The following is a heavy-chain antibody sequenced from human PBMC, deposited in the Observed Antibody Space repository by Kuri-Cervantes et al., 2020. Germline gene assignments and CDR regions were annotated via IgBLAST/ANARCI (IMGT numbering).Heavy chain of an antibody. D-gene: IGHD6-6*01. Sequence: GGSLRLSCAASGFTFSSYEMNWVRQAPGKGLEWVSAISGRGDTPYYADSVKGRFTISRDNSKNTLYLQMDSLRAEDTAVYYCAKELSSRRPFDVWGQGTMVTVSS. CDR1: GFTFSSYE. CDR3: AKELSSRRPFDV. CDR2: ISGRGDTP. V-gene: IGHV3-23*01. J-gene: IGHJ3*01.